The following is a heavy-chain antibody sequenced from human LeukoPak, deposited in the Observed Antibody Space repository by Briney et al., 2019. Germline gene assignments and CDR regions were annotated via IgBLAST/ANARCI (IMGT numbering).Heavy chain of an antibody. CDR1: GFTFSSYG. V-gene: IGHV3-48*04. CDR2: ISSSSTI. D-gene: IGHD4-17*01. J-gene: IGHJ3*02. Sequence: GRSLRLSCAASGFTFSSYGMHWVRQAPGKGLEWVSYISSSSTIYYADSVKGRFTISRDNAKNSLYLQMNSLRAEDTAVYYCATRDPYDYGDYVDAFDIWGQGTMVTVSS. CDR3: ATRDPYDYGDYVDAFDI.